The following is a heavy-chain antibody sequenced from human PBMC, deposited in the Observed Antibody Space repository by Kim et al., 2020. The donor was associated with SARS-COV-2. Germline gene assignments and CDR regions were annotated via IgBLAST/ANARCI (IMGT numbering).Heavy chain of an antibody. V-gene: IGHV4-59*01. CDR1: GGSISSYY. CDR2: IYYSGST. D-gene: IGHD1-26*01. Sequence: SETLSLTCTVSGGSISSYYWSWIRQPPGKGLEWIGYIYYSGSTNYNPSLKSRVTISVDTSKNQFSLKLSSVTAADTAVYYCARGGSGSYTVHYWGQGTLVTVSS. CDR3: ARGGSGSYTVHY. J-gene: IGHJ4*02.